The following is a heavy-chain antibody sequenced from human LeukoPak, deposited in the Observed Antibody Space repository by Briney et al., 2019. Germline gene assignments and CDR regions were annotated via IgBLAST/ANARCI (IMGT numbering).Heavy chain of an antibody. CDR1: GFTFTNYA. CDR2: ISYDGSNK. J-gene: IGHJ4*02. V-gene: IGHV3-30-3*01. Sequence: GGSLRLSCAASGFTFTNYAMSWVRQAPGKGLEWVAVISYDGSNKYYADSVKGRFTISRDNSKNTLYLQMNSLRAEDTAVYYCAREMTTVTTGLDYWGQGTLVTVSS. CDR3: AREMTTVTTGLDY. D-gene: IGHD4-11*01.